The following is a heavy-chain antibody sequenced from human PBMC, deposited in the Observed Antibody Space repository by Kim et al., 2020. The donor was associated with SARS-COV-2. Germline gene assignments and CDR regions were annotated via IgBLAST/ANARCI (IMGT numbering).Heavy chain of an antibody. Sequence: SQTLSLTCAVYGGSFSGYYWSWIRQPPGKGLEWIGEINHSGSTNYNPSLKSRVTISVDTSKNQFSLKLSSVTAADTAVYYCARITMVRGVIPHYYYYYGMDVWGQGTTVTVSS. CDR2: INHSGST. J-gene: IGHJ6*02. CDR1: GGSFSGYY. V-gene: IGHV4-34*01. D-gene: IGHD3-10*01. CDR3: ARITMVRGVIPHYYYYYGMDV.